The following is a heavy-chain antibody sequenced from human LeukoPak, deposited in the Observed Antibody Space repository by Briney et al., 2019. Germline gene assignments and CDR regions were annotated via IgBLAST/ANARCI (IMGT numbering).Heavy chain of an antibody. D-gene: IGHD3-9*01. CDR2: ISSSSSYI. CDR1: GFTFSSYS. CDR3: ARDYDILTGYQDAFDI. Sequence: PGGSLRLSCAASGFTFSSYSMNWVRQAPGKGLEWVSSISSSSSYIYYADSVKGRFTISRDNAKNSLYLQMNSLRAEDTAVYYCARDYDILTGYQDAFDIWGQGTMVTVSS. J-gene: IGHJ3*02. V-gene: IGHV3-21*01.